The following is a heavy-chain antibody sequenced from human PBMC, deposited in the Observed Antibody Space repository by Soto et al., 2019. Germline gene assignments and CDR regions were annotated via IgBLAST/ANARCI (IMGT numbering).Heavy chain of an antibody. CDR1: GFTFSSYA. J-gene: IGHJ4*02. Sequence: EVQLLESGGGLVQPGGSLRLSCAASGFTFSSYAMSWVRQAPGKGLEWVSAISGSGGSTYYADSVKGRFTISRDNSKNTLYLQMNSLRAEDTAVYYCAKDPSYSSSWYPSTPVDYWGQGTLVTVSS. D-gene: IGHD6-13*01. CDR2: ISGSGGST. V-gene: IGHV3-23*01. CDR3: AKDPSYSSSWYPSTPVDY.